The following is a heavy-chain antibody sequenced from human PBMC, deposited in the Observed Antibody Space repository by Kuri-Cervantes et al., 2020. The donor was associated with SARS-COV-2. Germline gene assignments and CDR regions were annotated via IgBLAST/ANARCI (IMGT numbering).Heavy chain of an antibody. CDR1: GFTFTNFG. D-gene: IGHD2/OR15-2a*01. J-gene: IGHJ4*02. V-gene: IGHV3-30*02. CDR3: ARDGSTTMKAGDY. CDR2: TRSEGITK. Sequence: GESLKISCATSGFTFTNFGMHWVRQAPGKGLEWVAFTRSEGITKYYGDSVRGRFTISRDNSKNTLYLQMNSLRPEDTAVYYCARDGSTTMKAGDYWGQGTLVTVSS.